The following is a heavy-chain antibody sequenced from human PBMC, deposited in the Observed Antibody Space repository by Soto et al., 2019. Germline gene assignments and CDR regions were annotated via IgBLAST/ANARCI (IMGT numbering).Heavy chain of an antibody. D-gene: IGHD5-12*01. CDR1: GFSLSTSGMC. CDR2: IDWDDDK. CDR3: ARMSCSGYDPYFDY. Sequence: VSGPTLVNPTQTLTLTCTFSGFSLSTSGMCVSWIRQPPGKALEWLARIDWDDDKYYSTSLKTRLTISKDTSKNQVVLTMTNMDPVDTATYYCARMSCSGYDPYFDYWGQGTLVTVSS. V-gene: IGHV2-70*11. J-gene: IGHJ4*02.